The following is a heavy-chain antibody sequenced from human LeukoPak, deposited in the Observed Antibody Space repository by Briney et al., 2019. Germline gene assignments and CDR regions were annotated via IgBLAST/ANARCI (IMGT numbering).Heavy chain of an antibody. CDR1: GFTFSSYS. J-gene: IGHJ3*02. CDR2: ISSSSSYI. V-gene: IGHV3-21*01. Sequence: GGSLRLSCAASGFTFSSYSMNWVRQAPGKGLEWVSSISSSSSYIYYADSVKGRFTISRDNAKNSLYLRMNSLRAEDTAVYYCARATVEMATFDAFDIWGQGTMVTVSS. CDR3: ARATVEMATFDAFDI. D-gene: IGHD5-24*01.